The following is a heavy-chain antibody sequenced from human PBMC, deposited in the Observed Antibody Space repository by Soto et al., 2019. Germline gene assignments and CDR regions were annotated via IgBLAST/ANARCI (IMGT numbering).Heavy chain of an antibody. Sequence: ASVKVSCKASGYTFTGYYMHWVRQAPGQGLEWMGWINPNSGGTNYAQKFQGRVTMTRDTSVSTAYMELSRLRSDDTAVYYCARDLSTIFGVVNGMDVWGQGTTVTVSS. CDR2: INPNSGGT. CDR1: GYTFTGYY. D-gene: IGHD3-3*01. J-gene: IGHJ6*02. CDR3: ARDLSTIFGVVNGMDV. V-gene: IGHV1-2*02.